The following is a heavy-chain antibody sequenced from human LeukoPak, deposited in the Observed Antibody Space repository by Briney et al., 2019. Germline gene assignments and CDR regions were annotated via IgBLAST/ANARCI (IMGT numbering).Heavy chain of an antibody. CDR1: GFTFSSYA. CDR2: ISGSGGST. CDR3: AKALGYSYGRTDFDY. V-gene: IGHV3-23*01. D-gene: IGHD5-18*01. Sequence: GGSLGLSCAASGFTFSSYAMSWVRQAPGKGLEWVSAISGSGGSTYYADSVKGRFTISRDNSKNTLYLQMNSLRAEDTAVYYCAKALGYSYGRTDFDYWGQGTLVTVSS. J-gene: IGHJ4*02.